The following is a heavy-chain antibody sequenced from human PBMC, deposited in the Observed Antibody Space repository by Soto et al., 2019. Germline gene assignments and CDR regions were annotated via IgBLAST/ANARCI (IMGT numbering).Heavy chain of an antibody. J-gene: IGHJ6*02. CDR1: GGSFSGYY. V-gene: IGHV4-34*01. Sequence: SETLSLTCAVYGGSFSGYYWSWIRQPPEKGLEWSGEINHSGSTNYNPSLKSRVTISVDTSKNQFSLKLSSVTAADTAVYYCARGPHLWFGSPATLYGMDVWGQGTTVTVSS. CDR3: ARGPHLWFGSPATLYGMDV. D-gene: IGHD3-10*01. CDR2: INHSGST.